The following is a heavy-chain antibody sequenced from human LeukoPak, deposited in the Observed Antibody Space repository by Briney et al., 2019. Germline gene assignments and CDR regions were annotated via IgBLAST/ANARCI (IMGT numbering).Heavy chain of an antibody. CDR2: INAGNGNT. J-gene: IGHJ4*02. Sequence: ASVKVSCKASGYTFTSYAMHWVRQAPGQRLELMGWINAGNGNTKHSQKFQGRVTLTRATSASTAYRELSILRSEDTAVYYCARDQVDTAMVTRLDYWGQGTLVTVSS. CDR1: GYTFTSYA. V-gene: IGHV1-3*01. CDR3: ARDQVDTAMVTRLDY. D-gene: IGHD5-18*01.